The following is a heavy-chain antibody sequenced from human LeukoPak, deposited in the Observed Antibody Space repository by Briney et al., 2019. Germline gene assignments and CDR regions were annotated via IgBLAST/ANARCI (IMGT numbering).Heavy chain of an antibody. CDR3: AKGGSLYSISWYLDY. CDR1: GFTFSSYG. J-gene: IGHJ4*02. CDR2: IRHDGNNK. Sequence: GGSLRLSCAASGFTFSSYGMHWVRQAQGKGLEWVAFIRHDGNNKYYADSVKGRFTISRDNSKNTLYLQMNSLRAEDTALYYCAKGGSLYSISWYLDYWSQGTLVTVSS. V-gene: IGHV3-30*02. D-gene: IGHD6-13*01.